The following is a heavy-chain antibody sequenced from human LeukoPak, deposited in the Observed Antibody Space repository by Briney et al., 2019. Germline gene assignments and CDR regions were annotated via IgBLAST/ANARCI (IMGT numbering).Heavy chain of an antibody. Sequence: GGSLRLPCAASGFTFSSYAMSWVRQAPGKGLEWVSAISGSGGSTYYADSVKGRFTISRDNSKNTLYLQMNSLRAEDTAVYYCAKDRSSSTSCYGDFDYWGQGTLVTVSS. CDR2: ISGSGGST. D-gene: IGHD2-2*01. V-gene: IGHV3-23*01. J-gene: IGHJ4*02. CDR1: GFTFSSYA. CDR3: AKDRSSSTSCYGDFDY.